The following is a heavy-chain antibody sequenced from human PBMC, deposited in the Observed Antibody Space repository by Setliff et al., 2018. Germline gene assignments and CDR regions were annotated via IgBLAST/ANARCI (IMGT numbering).Heavy chain of an antibody. J-gene: IGHJ4*02. V-gene: IGHV3-33*08. CDR1: GFTFSSYR. Sequence: GGSLRLSCAASGFTFSSYRMHWVRQAPGKGLEWVAVIWDDGGNKYHADSVKGRFTISRDNAKNSLYLQMDSLRDEDTAVYYCARWRSSSPDDFWGQGTLVTVSS. CDR3: ARWRSSSPDDF. D-gene: IGHD6-6*01. CDR2: IWDDGGNK.